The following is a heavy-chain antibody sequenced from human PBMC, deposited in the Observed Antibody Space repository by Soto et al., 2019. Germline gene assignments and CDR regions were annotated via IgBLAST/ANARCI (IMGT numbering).Heavy chain of an antibody. CDR2: ISSSGSTI. J-gene: IGHJ4*02. CDR3: ARGQYSSGGGYFDY. V-gene: IGHV3-48*03. D-gene: IGHD6-19*01. CDR1: GFTFSSYE. Sequence: EVQLVESGGGLVQPGGSLRLSCAASGFTFSSYEMNWVRQAPGKGLEWVSYISSSGSTIYYADSVKGRFTISRDNAKNSLYLQRSRLGGEDTAVYYCARGQYSSGGGYFDYWGQETLVTVSS.